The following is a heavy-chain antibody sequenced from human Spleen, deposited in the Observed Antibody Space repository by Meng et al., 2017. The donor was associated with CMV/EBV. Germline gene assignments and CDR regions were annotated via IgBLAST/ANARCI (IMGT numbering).Heavy chain of an antibody. CDR1: GGSISSSRYY. CDR3: AREYGSGSYYSLGAFDI. CDR2: IYYSGST. D-gene: IGHD3-10*01. V-gene: IGHV4-39*07. Sequence: SETLSLTCTVSGGSISSSRYYWGWIRQPPGQGLEWIGSIYYSGSTHYTPSLKSRVTISVDTSKNHFSLKLSSVTAADTAVYYCAREYGSGSYYSLGAFDIWGQGTMVTVSS. J-gene: IGHJ3*02.